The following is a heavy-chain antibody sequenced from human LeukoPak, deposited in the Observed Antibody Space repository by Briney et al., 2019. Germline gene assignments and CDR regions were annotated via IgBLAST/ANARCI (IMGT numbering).Heavy chain of an antibody. CDR3: ARVPRRRTLPPDY. CDR2: IYYSGST. Sequence: PSETLSLTCTVSGGSISSSSYYWGWIRQPPGKGLEWIGSIYYSGSTYYNPSLKSRVTISVDTSKNQFSLKLSSVTAADTAVYYCARVPRRRTLPPDYWGQGTLVTVSS. V-gene: IGHV4-39*07. J-gene: IGHJ4*02. D-gene: IGHD3/OR15-3a*01. CDR1: GGSISSSSYY.